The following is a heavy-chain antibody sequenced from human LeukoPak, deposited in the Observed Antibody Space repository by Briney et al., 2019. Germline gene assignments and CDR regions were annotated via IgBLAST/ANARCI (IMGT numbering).Heavy chain of an antibody. J-gene: IGHJ5*02. D-gene: IGHD3-9*01. CDR3: ARSNVYDILTGYYSAWFDP. V-gene: IGHV1-8*01. CDR1: VYTFTSYD. CDR2: MNPNSGNT. Sequence: ASVKVSCKASVYTFTSYDINWVRQATGQGLEWMGWMNPNSGNTGYAQKFQGRVTMTRNTSISTAYMELSSLRSEYTAVYYCARSNVYDILTGYYSAWFDPWGQGTLVAVSS.